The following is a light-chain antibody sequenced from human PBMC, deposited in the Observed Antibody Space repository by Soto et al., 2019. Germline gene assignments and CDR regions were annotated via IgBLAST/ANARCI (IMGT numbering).Light chain of an antibody. V-gene: IGKV3-15*01. CDR2: GAS. J-gene: IGKJ5*01. CDR3: QQYNNWPPIT. Sequence: EIVMTQSPATLSVSPGERATLSCRASQSVRSNLAWYQQKPGQAPRLLIYGASTRATDIPARFSGSGSGTDFTLTISNLQSEDFAVYYCQQYNNWPPITFGQGTRLEMK. CDR1: QSVRSN.